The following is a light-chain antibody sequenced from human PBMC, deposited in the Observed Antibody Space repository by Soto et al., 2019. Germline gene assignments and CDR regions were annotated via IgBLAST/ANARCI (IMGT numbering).Light chain of an antibody. Sequence: EIMLTQSPGTLSLSPGERATLSCRASQIVASSYLGWYQQKPGQAPRLLIYATSSRATGIPDRFSGSGSGTDFTLTISRLEPEDFAVYYCQQYVSSSYTFGQGTKLEIK. CDR2: ATS. V-gene: IGKV3-20*01. CDR1: QIVASSY. J-gene: IGKJ2*01. CDR3: QQYVSSSYT.